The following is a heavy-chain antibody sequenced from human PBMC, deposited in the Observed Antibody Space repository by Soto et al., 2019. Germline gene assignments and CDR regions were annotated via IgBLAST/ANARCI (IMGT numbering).Heavy chain of an antibody. CDR3: VRRIVVVVADLYYYYYMDV. CDR2: IKQDGSEK. D-gene: IGHD2-15*01. J-gene: IGHJ6*03. CDR1: GFTFSSYW. V-gene: IGHV3-7*01. Sequence: GGSLRLSCAASGFTFSSYWMSWVRQAPGKGLEWVANIKQDGSEKYYVDSVKGRFTISRDNAKNSLYLQMNSLRAEDTAVYYCVRRIVVVVADLYYYYYMDVWGKGTTVTVSS.